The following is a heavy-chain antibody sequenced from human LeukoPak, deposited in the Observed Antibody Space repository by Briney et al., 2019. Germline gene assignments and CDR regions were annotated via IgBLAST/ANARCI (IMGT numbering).Heavy chain of an antibody. CDR1: GYTFTSYD. Sequence: ASVKVSCKASGYTFTSYDINWVRQATGQGLEWMGWMNPNSGNTGYAQKFQGRVTITRNTSISTAYMELRSLRSDDTAVYYCAREVLRYFDWLLSPLDYYYYMDVWGKGTTVTVSS. CDR2: MNPNSGNT. J-gene: IGHJ6*03. CDR3: AREVLRYFDWLLSPLDYYYYMDV. D-gene: IGHD3-9*01. V-gene: IGHV1-8*03.